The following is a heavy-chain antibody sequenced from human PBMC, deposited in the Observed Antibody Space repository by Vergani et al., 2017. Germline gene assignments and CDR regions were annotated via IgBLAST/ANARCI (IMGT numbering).Heavy chain of an antibody. Sequence: QVQLVESGGGVVQPGRSLRLSCAASGFTFSSYGMHWVRQAPGKGLEWVAVISYDGSNKYYADSVKGRFTISTDNSKNTLYLQMNSLRAEDTAVYYCAKGLWFGELRPHDAFDIWGQGTMVTVSS. V-gene: IGHV3-30*18. CDR1: GFTFSSYG. CDR3: AKGLWFGELRPHDAFDI. CDR2: ISYDGSNK. J-gene: IGHJ3*02. D-gene: IGHD3-10*01.